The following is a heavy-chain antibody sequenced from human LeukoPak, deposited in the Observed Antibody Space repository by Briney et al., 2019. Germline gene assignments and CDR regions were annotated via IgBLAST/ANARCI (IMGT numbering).Heavy chain of an antibody. Sequence: ASLKVSSKASGYSFTSYYMHSVRQAPGQGVEWMGVINTSGGSTSYAQTFQRRVTMTRDTSTSTVYMELSSLRSEDTAVYYCARDGYNSDYYYYDMDVWGKGTTVTVSS. CDR1: GYSFTSYY. CDR2: INTSGGST. D-gene: IGHD5-24*01. CDR3: ARDGYNSDYYYYDMDV. V-gene: IGHV1-46*01. J-gene: IGHJ6*03.